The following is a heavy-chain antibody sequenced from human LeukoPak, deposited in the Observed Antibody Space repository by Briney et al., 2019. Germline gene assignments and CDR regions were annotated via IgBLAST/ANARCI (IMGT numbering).Heavy chain of an antibody. V-gene: IGHV4-34*01. CDR3: ARRYYYNLGSFPFDF. Sequence: SETLSLTCAVSGGPFSGYFWSWIRQPPGKGLEWIGEIHNSGTTNYNPSLNSRVTISEDTSKNQIYLNLRSVIAADTAVYYCARRYYYNLGSFPFDFWGQGTLVTVSS. CDR1: GGPFSGYF. CDR2: IHNSGTT. J-gene: IGHJ4*02. D-gene: IGHD3-10*01.